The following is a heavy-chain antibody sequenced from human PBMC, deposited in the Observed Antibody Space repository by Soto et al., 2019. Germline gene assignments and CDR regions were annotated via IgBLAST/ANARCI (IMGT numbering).Heavy chain of an antibody. CDR3: SGCSGGACHKNYGMVV. CDR2: ISPSSGHI. V-gene: IGHV3-21*06. CDR1: GFTFSSCT. D-gene: IGHD2-15*01. Sequence: EVHLVESGGGLVKPGGSLRLSCAVSGFTFSSCTMNWVRQAPGKGLEWVSSISPSSGHIYYADSVKGRFTISRDNAKNSLFLQMNSLRGEDTAVYYCSGCSGGACHKNYGMVVWGQGTTVTVSS. J-gene: IGHJ6*02.